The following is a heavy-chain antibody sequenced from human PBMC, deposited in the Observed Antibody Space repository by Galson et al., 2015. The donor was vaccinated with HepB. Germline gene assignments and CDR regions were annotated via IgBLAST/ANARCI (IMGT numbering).Heavy chain of an antibody. CDR1: GGSISNDNYY. J-gene: IGHJ5*02. V-gene: IGHV4-31*03. D-gene: IGHD3-22*01. CDR3: ARTRRVKTYYDSTGYPNWFDP. CDR2: IFYSGRT. Sequence: TLSLTCSVSGGSISNDNYYWSWIRQHPGKGLEWIGYIFYSGRTYYNPSLKSRVSISVDTSKHQFSLKLRSVTAADTAVYYCARTRRVKTYYDSTGYPNWFDPWGQGALVTVSS.